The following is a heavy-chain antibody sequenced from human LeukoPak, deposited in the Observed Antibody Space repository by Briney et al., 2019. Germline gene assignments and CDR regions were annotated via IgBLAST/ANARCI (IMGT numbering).Heavy chain of an antibody. Sequence: PSETLSLTCAVYGGSFSGYYWSWIRQPPGKGLEWIGEINHSGSTNYNPSLKSRVTISVDTSKNQFPLKLSSVTAADTAVYYCARGRGYSGYDSRRYFDYWGQGTLVTVSS. J-gene: IGHJ4*02. CDR3: ARGRGYSGYDSRRYFDY. CDR1: GGSFSGYY. CDR2: INHSGST. D-gene: IGHD5-12*01. V-gene: IGHV4-34*01.